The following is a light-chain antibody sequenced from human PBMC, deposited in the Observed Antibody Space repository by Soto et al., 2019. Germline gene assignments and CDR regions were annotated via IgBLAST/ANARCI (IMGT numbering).Light chain of an antibody. Sequence: DIQMTQSPSTLSGSVGDRVTITCRASQTISSWLAWYQQKPGKAPKLLIYKASTLKSGVPSRFIGSVSGTEFTLTISSLQPDDFATYYCQHYNSYSEAFAQGTKVELK. CDR1: QTISSW. V-gene: IGKV1-5*03. CDR2: KAS. J-gene: IGKJ1*01. CDR3: QHYNSYSEA.